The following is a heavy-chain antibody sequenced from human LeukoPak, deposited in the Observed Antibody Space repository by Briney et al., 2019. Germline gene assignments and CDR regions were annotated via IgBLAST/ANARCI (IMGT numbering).Heavy chain of an antibody. CDR1: GGSFSGYY. CDR2: IYHSGST. J-gene: IGHJ3*02. Sequence: SETLSLTCAVYGGSFSGYYWSWIRQPPGKGLEWIGEIYHSGSTNYNPSLKSQVTISVDKSKNQFSLRLSSVTAADTAVFYCARVITMFRGVFIGAFDIWGQGTMVTVSS. D-gene: IGHD3-10*01. V-gene: IGHV4-34*01. CDR3: ARVITMFRGVFIGAFDI.